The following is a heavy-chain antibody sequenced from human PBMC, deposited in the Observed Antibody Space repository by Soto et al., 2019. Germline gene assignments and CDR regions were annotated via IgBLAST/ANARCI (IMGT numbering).Heavy chain of an antibody. V-gene: IGHV3-33*01. Sequence: GGSLRLSCEASGFAFNTYSMRWVRQPPGKGLEWLAAIWYDGTQKYYADSVKGRFIISRDNSKKTLYLEMNSLRAEDTAVYYCARAGGTTVTGLWHFDSWGQGTLVTVSS. CDR3: ARAGGTTVTGLWHFDS. D-gene: IGHD4-17*01. J-gene: IGHJ4*02. CDR2: IWYDGTQK. CDR1: GFAFNTYS.